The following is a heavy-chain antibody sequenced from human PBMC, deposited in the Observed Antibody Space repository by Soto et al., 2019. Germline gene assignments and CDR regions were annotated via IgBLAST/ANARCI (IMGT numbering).Heavy chain of an antibody. CDR2: IYYSGST. J-gene: IGHJ3*01. CDR3: ARVGQSIAARRAFDV. D-gene: IGHD6-6*01. CDR1: GGSIGGYY. V-gene: IGHV4-59*01. Sequence: SETLSLTCSVSGGSIGGYYWSWIRQSPEKGLEWIGNIYYSGSTLYSPSLKSRVIISLDTSKNEFSLKMTSVTPADTAVYYCARVGQSIAARRAFDVWGQGTMVTVSS.